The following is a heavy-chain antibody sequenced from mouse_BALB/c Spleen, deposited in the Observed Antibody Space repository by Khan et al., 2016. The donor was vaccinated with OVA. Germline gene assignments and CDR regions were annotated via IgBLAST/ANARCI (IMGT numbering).Heavy chain of an antibody. D-gene: IGHD2-14*01. Sequence: VQLQESGPGLVAPSQSLSITCTVSGFSLSRYNIHWVRQPPGKGLEWLGMIWGGGGTDYNSNLKSRLSISTDNSKSQVFLKKNSLQTDDTAMYYCARYYYRYEGYCSIDYWGQGTSVTVSA. V-gene: IGHV2-6-4*01. CDR2: IWGGGGT. J-gene: IGHJ4*01. CDR1: GFSLSRYN. CDR3: ARYYYRYEGYCSIDY.